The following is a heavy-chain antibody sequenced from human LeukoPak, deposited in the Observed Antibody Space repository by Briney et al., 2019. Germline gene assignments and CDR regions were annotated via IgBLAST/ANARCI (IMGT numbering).Heavy chain of an antibody. Sequence: VASVKVSFKASGYTFTTYGITWVRQAPGQGLEWMGWVSTYGGNTKYAQNLQGRVTMTTDTSTSTAYMELRSLRSDDTAVYYCARSGWSDKYYFDSWGQGTLVTVSS. CDR1: GYTFTTYG. D-gene: IGHD1-1*01. J-gene: IGHJ4*02. CDR3: ARSGWSDKYYFDS. V-gene: IGHV1-18*01. CDR2: VSTYGGNT.